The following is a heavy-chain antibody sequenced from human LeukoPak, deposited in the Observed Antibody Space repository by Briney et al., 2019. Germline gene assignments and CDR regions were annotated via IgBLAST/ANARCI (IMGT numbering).Heavy chain of an antibody. D-gene: IGHD6-13*01. Sequence: GGPLRLSCAASGFTFDDYAMHWVRQAPGKGLEWVSGISWNSGSIGYADSVKGRFTISRDNAKNSLYLQMNSLRAEDTALYYCAKSGQQLGNYYYYYMDVWGKGTTVTVSS. CDR2: ISWNSGSI. J-gene: IGHJ6*03. CDR1: GFTFDDYA. CDR3: AKSGQQLGNYYYYYMDV. V-gene: IGHV3-9*01.